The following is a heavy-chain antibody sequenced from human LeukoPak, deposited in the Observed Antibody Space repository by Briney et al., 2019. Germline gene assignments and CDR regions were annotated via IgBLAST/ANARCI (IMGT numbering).Heavy chain of an antibody. CDR1: GYTFTSYG. Sequence: ASVKVSCKASGYTFTSYGISWVRQAPGQGLEWMGWISGYNGNTDYAQKFQGRVTMTTDTSTSTAYMELRSLRSDDTAVYYCARDLTMIVVVMDSWGQGTLVTVSS. J-gene: IGHJ4*02. D-gene: IGHD3-22*01. V-gene: IGHV1-18*01. CDR2: ISGYNGNT. CDR3: ARDLTMIVVVMDS.